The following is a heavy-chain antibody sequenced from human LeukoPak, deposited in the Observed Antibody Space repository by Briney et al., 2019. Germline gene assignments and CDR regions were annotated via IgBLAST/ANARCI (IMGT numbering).Heavy chain of an antibody. CDR1: GFTFRTYW. J-gene: IGHJ5*01. CDR3: SRGDDFSGDS. Sequence: GGSLRLSCAASGFTFRTYWMSWVRQAPGKGLEWVTNIHPDGIEKYHVDSVKGRFTIFRDNARNLLYLQMSSLRADDTAVYYCSRGDDFSGDSWGQGTLVTVSS. D-gene: IGHD2-21*02. V-gene: IGHV3-7*04. CDR2: IHPDGIEK.